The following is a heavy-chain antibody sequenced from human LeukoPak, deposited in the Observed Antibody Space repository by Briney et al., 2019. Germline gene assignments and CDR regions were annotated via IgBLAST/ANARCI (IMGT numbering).Heavy chain of an antibody. Sequence: ASVKVSCKASGGTFSSYAISWVRQAPGQGLEWMGGIIPIFGTANYAQKFQGRDTITTDESTSTAYMELSSLRSEDTAVYYCARMYYYDSSNAFDIWGQGTMVTVSS. CDR3: ARMYYYDSSNAFDI. CDR2: IIPIFGTA. CDR1: GGTFSSYA. V-gene: IGHV1-69*05. J-gene: IGHJ3*02. D-gene: IGHD3-22*01.